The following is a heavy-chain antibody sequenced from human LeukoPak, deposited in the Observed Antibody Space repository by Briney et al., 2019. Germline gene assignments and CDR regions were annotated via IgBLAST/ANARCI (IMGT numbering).Heavy chain of an antibody. CDR1: GYTFIDYT. Sequence: ASVKVSCKASGYTFIDYTMHWLRQAPGQRLDWMGWINGGSGNTKYSPEFQGRVTITRDTSASTGYMELSSLRSEDTAVYYCANPRYDSSGYYYVDWGQGTLVTVCS. D-gene: IGHD3-22*01. CDR3: ANPRYDSSGYYYVD. CDR2: INGGSGNT. V-gene: IGHV1-3*01. J-gene: IGHJ4*02.